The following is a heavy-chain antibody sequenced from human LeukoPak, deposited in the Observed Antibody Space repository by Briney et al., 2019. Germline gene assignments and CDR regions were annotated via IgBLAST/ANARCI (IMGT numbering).Heavy chain of an antibody. V-gene: IGHV3-53*01. J-gene: IGHJ4*02. D-gene: IGHD6-13*01. CDR3: ARYSSSWYSPFDY. CDR1: GFTVSSNY. CDR2: IYSGGST. Sequence: GGSLRLSCAASGFTVSSNYMSWVRQAPGKGLEWVSIIYSGGSTYYADSVKGRFTISRDNSKNTLYLQMNNLRAEDTAVYYCARYSSSWYSPFDYWGQGTLVTVSS.